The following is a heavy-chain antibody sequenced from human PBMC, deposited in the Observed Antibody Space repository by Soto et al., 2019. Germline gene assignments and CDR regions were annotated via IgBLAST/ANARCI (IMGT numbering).Heavy chain of an antibody. D-gene: IGHD6-25*01. CDR3: VRGSQGLGY. Sequence: PGGSLRLSCAASGFTFSSYAMSWVRQAPGKGLEWASTIGDGGGSTYYADSVKGRFTISRDKPKNTLYLQMNSLRAEDTALYYCVRGSQGLGYWGQGTLVTV. V-gene: IGHV3-23*01. J-gene: IGHJ4*02. CDR1: GFTFSSYA. CDR2: IGDGGGST.